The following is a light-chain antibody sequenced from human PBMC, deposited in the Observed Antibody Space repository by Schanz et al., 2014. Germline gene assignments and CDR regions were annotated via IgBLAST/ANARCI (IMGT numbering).Light chain of an antibody. J-gene: IGLJ2*01. CDR2: DVS. Sequence: QSVLTQPASVSGSPGQSITISCTGTSSDVGAYNYVSWYQQHPGKAPKLMIYDVSKRPSGVPDRFSGSKSGTSASLAISGLQAEDEADYYCCSYAGSYTFVVFGGGTKLTVL. CDR3: CSYAGSYTFVV. CDR1: SSDVGAYNY. V-gene: IGLV2-11*01.